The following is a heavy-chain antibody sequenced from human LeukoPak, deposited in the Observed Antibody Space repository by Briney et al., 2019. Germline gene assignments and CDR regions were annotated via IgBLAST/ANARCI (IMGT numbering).Heavy chain of an antibody. V-gene: IGHV4-34*01. D-gene: IGHD1-26*01. CDR2: ISHSGST. J-gene: IGHJ4*02. Sequence: SETLSLTCAVYGGSFSGYYWSWIRQPPGKGLEWIGEISHSGSTNYNPSLKSRVTISVDTSKNQFSLKLTSVTVADTAVYYCASARELPSLDPPGDYWGQGNLVTVSS. CDR1: GGSFSGYY. CDR3: ASARELPSLDPPGDY.